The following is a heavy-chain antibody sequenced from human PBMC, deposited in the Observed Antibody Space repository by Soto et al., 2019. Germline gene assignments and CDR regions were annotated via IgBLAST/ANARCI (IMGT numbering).Heavy chain of an antibody. V-gene: IGHV4-59*01. J-gene: IGHJ3*02. CDR3: AREFEDYTHAFDI. D-gene: IGHD4-4*01. Sequence: SETLSLTCTVSGGSISSYYWSWIRQPPGKGLEWIGYIYYSGSTNYNPSLKSRVTISVDTSKNQFSLKLSSVTAADTAVYYCAREFEDYTHAFDIWGQGTMVTVSS. CDR2: IYYSGST. CDR1: GGSISSYY.